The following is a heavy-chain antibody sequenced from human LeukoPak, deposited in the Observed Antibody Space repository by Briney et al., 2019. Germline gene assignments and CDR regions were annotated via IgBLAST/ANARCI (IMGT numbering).Heavy chain of an antibody. Sequence: GGSLRLSCAASGFTFSSYSMNWVRQAPGKGLEWVSAISGSGGSTYYADSVKGRFTISRDNSKNTLYLQMNSLRAEDTAVYYCARDDYSNLNWFDPWGQGTLVTVSS. V-gene: IGHV3-23*01. CDR3: ARDDYSNLNWFDP. CDR1: GFTFSSYS. CDR2: ISGSGGST. J-gene: IGHJ5*02. D-gene: IGHD4-11*01.